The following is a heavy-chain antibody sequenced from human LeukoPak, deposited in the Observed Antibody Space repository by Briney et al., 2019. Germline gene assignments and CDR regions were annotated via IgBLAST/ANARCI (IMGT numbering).Heavy chain of an antibody. D-gene: IGHD3-10*01. J-gene: IGHJ4*02. CDR2: TYYRSKWYN. CDR1: GDSASSNSAA. Sequence: PSQTLSLTSAISGDSASSNSAAWSLIRPSPTGGLELLGRTYYRSKWYNDYAVSVKSRITINPDPSKNQFSLQLNSVTPEDTAVYYCARHIGEDGIDYWRQGTLVSVS. V-gene: IGHV6-1*01. CDR3: ARHIGEDGIDY.